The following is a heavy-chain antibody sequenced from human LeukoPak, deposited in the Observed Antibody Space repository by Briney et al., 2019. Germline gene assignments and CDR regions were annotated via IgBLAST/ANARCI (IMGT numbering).Heavy chain of an antibody. D-gene: IGHD1-1*01. Sequence: GGSLRLSCAASGFTFDDYAMHWVRQAPGKGLEWVSGISWNSGRIGYADSVKGRFTISRDNAKNSLYLQMNSLRAEDTAVYYCARDGYDLDYWGQGTLVTVSS. V-gene: IGHV3-9*01. CDR2: ISWNSGRI. CDR1: GFTFDDYA. J-gene: IGHJ4*02. CDR3: ARDGYDLDY.